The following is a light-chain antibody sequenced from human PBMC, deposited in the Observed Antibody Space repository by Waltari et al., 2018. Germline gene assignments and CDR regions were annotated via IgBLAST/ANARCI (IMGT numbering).Light chain of an antibody. Sequence: QSALTQPASVSGSPGQSITISCSGTDSDVGPYDFFPWYQQHPGKAPPLIIYEVSNRPSGISNRFSASKSGNTASLTISGLQAEDEADYYCSSYTTSSAPGVFGTGTRVTVL. J-gene: IGLJ1*01. CDR2: EVS. CDR3: SSYTTSSAPGV. CDR1: DSDVGPYDF. V-gene: IGLV2-14*01.